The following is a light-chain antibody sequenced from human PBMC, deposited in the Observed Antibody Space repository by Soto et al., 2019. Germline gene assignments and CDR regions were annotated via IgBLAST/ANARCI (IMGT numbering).Light chain of an antibody. CDR1: SSDVGGYNF. Sequence: QSALPQPPSASGSPGQSVTISCTGTSSDVGGYNFVSWYQQHPGKAPKLLIYEVSKRPSGVPDRFSGSKSDNTASLTVAGLQAEDEADYYCSSFAGGNNLLFGGGTKRTVL. CDR3: SSFAGGNNLL. J-gene: IGLJ2*01. CDR2: EVS. V-gene: IGLV2-8*01.